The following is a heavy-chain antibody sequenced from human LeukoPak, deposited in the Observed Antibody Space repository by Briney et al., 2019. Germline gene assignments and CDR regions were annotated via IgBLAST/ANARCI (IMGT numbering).Heavy chain of an antibody. CDR2: ISSSSSTI. CDR1: GFTFSSYS. J-gene: IGHJ4*02. D-gene: IGHD2-15*01. Sequence: GGSLRLSCAASGFTFSSYSMNWVRHAPGKGLEWVSYISSSSSTIYYADSVKGRFTISRDNAKNSLYLQMNSLRAEDTAVYYCARDAPGYSAGLFDYWGQGTLVTVSS. CDR3: ARDAPGYSAGLFDY. V-gene: IGHV3-48*01.